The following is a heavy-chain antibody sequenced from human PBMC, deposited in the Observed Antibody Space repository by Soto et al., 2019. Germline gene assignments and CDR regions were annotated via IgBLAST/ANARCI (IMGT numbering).Heavy chain of an antibody. CDR1: GFAFSAYP. J-gene: IGHJ3*02. V-gene: IGHV3-49*03. D-gene: IGHD1-1*01. CDR3: TRAVRLSGDAFDI. CDR2: IRTAAYGVTT. Sequence: EVQLVESGGGLVQPGRSLRLSCTASGFAFSAYPMSWFRQAPGKGLEWVAYIRTAAYGVTTEYAASVKDRFTISRDDSESIASLQMNSLKTEDTAVYYCTRAVRLSGDAFDIWGLGTMVTVSS.